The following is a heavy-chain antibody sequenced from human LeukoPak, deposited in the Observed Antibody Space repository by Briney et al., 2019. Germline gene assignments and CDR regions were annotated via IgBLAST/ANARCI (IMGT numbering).Heavy chain of an antibody. V-gene: IGHV3-30*18. Sequence: GRSLRLSCVASGFTFSSFGMHWVRQAPGKGLEWVAVISYDGDMKCYSDSVKGRFTVSRDKSKNTLYLDMSGLRGEDTAVYYCAKTTSITNFYHYGMDVWGQGTTVTVSS. CDR1: GFTFSSFG. CDR2: ISYDGDMK. CDR3: AKTTSITNFYHYGMDV. D-gene: IGHD2-2*01. J-gene: IGHJ6*02.